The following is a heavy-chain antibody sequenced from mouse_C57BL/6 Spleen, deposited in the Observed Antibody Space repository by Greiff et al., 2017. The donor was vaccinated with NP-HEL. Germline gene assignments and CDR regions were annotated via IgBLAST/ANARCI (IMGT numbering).Heavy chain of an antibody. CDR2: IDPSDSET. CDR3: ARDDYYYFDY. V-gene: IGHV1-52*01. J-gene: IGHJ2*01. Sequence: QVQLQQPGAELVRPGSSVKLSCKASGYTFTSYWMHWVKQRPIQGLEWIGNIDPSDSETHYNQKFKDKATLTVDKSSSTAYMQLSSLTAEDSAVYYCARDDYYYFDYWGQGTTLTVSS. D-gene: IGHD2-4*01. CDR1: GYTFTSYW.